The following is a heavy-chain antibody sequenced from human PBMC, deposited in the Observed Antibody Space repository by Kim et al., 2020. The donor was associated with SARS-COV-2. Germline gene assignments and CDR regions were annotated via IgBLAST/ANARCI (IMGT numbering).Heavy chain of an antibody. V-gene: IGHV3-73*01. Sequence: YAGSVQGRLTISRDDSKNTAYLQMNSLNTEDSAVYYCARLVGTTGYYGLDVWGQGTTVTVSS. D-gene: IGHD1-26*01. CDR3: ARLVGTTGYYGLDV. J-gene: IGHJ6*02.